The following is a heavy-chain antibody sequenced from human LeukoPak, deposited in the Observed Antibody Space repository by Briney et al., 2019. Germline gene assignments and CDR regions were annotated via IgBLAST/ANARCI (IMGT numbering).Heavy chain of an antibody. Sequence: GGSLRLSCAASGFTFSSYAMSWVRQAPGKGLEWVSGISGSGDNTYYADSVKGRFTISRDNSKNTLYVQVNSLGTEDTAAYYCAREGVYDNSGYNDALDIWGQGTQVTVSS. V-gene: IGHV3-23*01. CDR3: AREGVYDNSGYNDALDI. D-gene: IGHD3-22*01. J-gene: IGHJ3*02. CDR1: GFTFSSYA. CDR2: ISGSGDNT.